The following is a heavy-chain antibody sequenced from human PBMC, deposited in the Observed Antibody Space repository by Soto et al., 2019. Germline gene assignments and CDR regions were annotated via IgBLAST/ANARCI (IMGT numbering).Heavy chain of an antibody. CDR3: ARITLNYDFWSGYYIGRWFDP. CDR1: GFSLSNARMG. J-gene: IGHJ5*02. V-gene: IGHV2-26*01. Sequence: SGATLGNPAETLTLACTVSGFSLSNARMGVSWIRQPPGKALEWLAHIFSNDEKSYSTSLKSRLTISKDTSKSQVVLTMTNMDPVDTATYYCARITLNYDFWSGYYIGRWFDPWGQGTLVTVSS. D-gene: IGHD3-3*01. CDR2: IFSNDEK.